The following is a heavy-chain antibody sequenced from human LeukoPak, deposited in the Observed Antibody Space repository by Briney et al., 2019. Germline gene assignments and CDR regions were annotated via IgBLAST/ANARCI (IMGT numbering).Heavy chain of an antibody. V-gene: IGHV3-30*18. J-gene: IGHJ6*02. D-gene: IGHD3-10*01. CDR3: ANLTPRGHGMDV. CDR2: IAYNGSSA. Sequence: GGTLRLSCRASGFTFRSLGMHWVRQAPGKGLEWVAVIAYNGSSAYYGDSVKGRFTISRDNSKNTLYLQLNSLRPEDTAVYYCANLTPRGHGMDVWGHGTTVIVSS. CDR1: GFTFRSLG.